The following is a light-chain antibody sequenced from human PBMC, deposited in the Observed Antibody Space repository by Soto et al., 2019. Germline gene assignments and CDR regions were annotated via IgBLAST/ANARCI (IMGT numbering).Light chain of an antibody. CDR2: GAS. V-gene: IGKV3-20*01. CDR3: QQYGDSSWS. CDR1: QSITSTY. Sequence: EIVLTQSPGTLSLSPGERATLSCRASQSITSTYLAWYQQYPGQAPRLLIYGASSRATGIPDRFGGSGSGTDFTLTISILEPEDFAVYYCQQYGDSSWSFGQGTKV. J-gene: IGKJ1*01.